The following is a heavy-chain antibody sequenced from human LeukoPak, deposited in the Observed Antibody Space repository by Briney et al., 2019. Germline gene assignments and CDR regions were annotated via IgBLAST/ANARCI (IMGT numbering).Heavy chain of an antibody. V-gene: IGHV3-48*04. Sequence: GGSLRLSCAASGFTFTTYWMGWVRQAPGKGLEWISYISSSSGTIIHYADSVKGRFTISRDNAKNSLYLQMTSLRAEDTAVYCCVRENSWYFDYWGQGALVTVSS. J-gene: IGHJ4*02. CDR3: VRENSWYFDY. CDR2: ISSSSGTII. D-gene: IGHD6-13*01. CDR1: GFTFTTYW.